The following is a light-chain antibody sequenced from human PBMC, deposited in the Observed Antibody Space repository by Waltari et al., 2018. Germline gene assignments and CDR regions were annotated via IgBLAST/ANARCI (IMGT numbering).Light chain of an antibody. V-gene: IGLV3-10*01. J-gene: IGLJ1*01. CDR3: YSTDSSGNQGV. Sequence: SYELTQPPSVSVSPGQTARITCSGDALPKKYAYWYQQKSGQAPVLVIYEDSKRPSGIPERFSGSSSGTMATWTISGAQVEDVADYYCYSTDSSGNQGVFGTGTKVTVL. CDR2: EDS. CDR1: ALPKKY.